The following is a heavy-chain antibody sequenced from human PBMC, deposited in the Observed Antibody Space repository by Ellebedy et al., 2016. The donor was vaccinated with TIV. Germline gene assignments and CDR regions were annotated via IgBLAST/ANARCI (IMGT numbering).Heavy chain of an antibody. D-gene: IGHD3-22*01. CDR2: IWYDGSNK. Sequence: GGSLRLSCAASGFTFSSYWMHWVRQAPGKGLEWVAVIWYDGSNKYYADSVKGRFTISRDNSKNTLYLQMNSLRAEDTAVYYCARDEHYYDSSGYPTDAFDIWGQGTMVTVSS. V-gene: IGHV3-33*08. J-gene: IGHJ3*02. CDR1: GFTFSSYW. CDR3: ARDEHYYDSSGYPTDAFDI.